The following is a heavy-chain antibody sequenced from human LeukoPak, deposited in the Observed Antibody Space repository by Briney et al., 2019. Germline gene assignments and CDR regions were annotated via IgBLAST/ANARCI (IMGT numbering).Heavy chain of an antibody. CDR1: GYTFTIYY. CDR2: INPSGGST. V-gene: IGHV1-46*01. D-gene: IGHD2-15*01. J-gene: IGHJ4*02. Sequence: ASVTVSCTASGYTFTIYYMHWVRQAPGQGLEWMGIINPSGGSTSYAQKFQGRVTITRDTSTSTVYMELSSLRSEDTAVYYCARDLDRTTGGVVVAATLDYWGQGTLVTVSS. CDR3: ARDLDRTTGGVVVAATLDY.